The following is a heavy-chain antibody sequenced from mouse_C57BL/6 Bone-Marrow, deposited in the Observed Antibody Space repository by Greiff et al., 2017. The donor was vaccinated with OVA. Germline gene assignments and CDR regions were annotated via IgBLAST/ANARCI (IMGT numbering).Heavy chain of an antibody. CDR3: ARADYYGRSYDAMDY. J-gene: IGHJ4*01. V-gene: IGHV1-76*01. Sequence: QVQLQQSGAELVRPGASVKLSCKASGYTFTDYYINWVKQRPGQGLEWIARIYPGSGNTYYNEKFKGKATLTAEKSSSTAYMQLSSLTSEDSAVYFCARADYYGRSYDAMDYWGQGTSVTVSS. CDR1: GYTFTDYY. D-gene: IGHD1-1*01. CDR2: IYPGSGNT.